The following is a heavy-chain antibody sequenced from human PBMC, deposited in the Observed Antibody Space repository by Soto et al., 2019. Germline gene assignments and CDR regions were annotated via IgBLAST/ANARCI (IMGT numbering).Heavy chain of an antibody. Sequence: PGGSLRLSCAASGFTFSSYGMHWVRQAPGKGLEWVAVISYDGSNKYYADSVKGRFTISRDNSKNTLYLQMNSLRAEDTAVYYCARGSFWFNIVATITKGDAFDIWGQGTMVTVSS. CDR3: ARGSFWFNIVATITKGDAFDI. D-gene: IGHD5-12*01. V-gene: IGHV3-30*03. CDR1: GFTFSSYG. CDR2: ISYDGSNK. J-gene: IGHJ3*02.